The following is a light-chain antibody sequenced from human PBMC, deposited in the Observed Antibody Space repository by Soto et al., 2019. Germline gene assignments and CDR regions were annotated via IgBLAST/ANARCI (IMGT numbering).Light chain of an antibody. V-gene: IGKV3D-20*01. CDR2: DAS. CDR3: QQFGNSPT. Sequence: EIVLTQSPATLSLSPGERVTLSCGASQSLTNNFLAWYQQRPGLAPRLLIFDASTRASGVPDRFSGSGSGTDFTLTISRLEPEDFAVYSCQQFGNSPTFGGGTKVDIK. J-gene: IGKJ4*01. CDR1: QSLTNNF.